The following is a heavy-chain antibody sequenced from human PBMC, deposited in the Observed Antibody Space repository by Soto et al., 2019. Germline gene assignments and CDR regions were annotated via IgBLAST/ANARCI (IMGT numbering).Heavy chain of an antibody. D-gene: IGHD3-10*01. CDR3: AIPTYGSGTYSDS. Sequence: EVQVVESGGGLVQPGGSLRLSCVASRFTVSTYYMTWVRQAPGKGLEWVSVIYSGGDTYYADSVKGRFTISRDNSKNTLYLQMNSLRAEDTAVYYCAIPTYGSGTYSDSWGQGTLVTVSS. J-gene: IGHJ5*01. V-gene: IGHV3-66*01. CDR2: IYSGGDT. CDR1: RFTVSTYY.